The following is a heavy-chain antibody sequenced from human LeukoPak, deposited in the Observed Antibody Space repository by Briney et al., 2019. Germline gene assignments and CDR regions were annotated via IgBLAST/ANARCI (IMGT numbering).Heavy chain of an antibody. CDR3: AKAGTTYERPFDP. CDR1: GFTFDDYT. D-gene: IGHD1-7*01. J-gene: IGHJ5*02. Sequence: GGSLRLSCAASGFTFDDYTMHWVRQAPGKELEWVSLISWDGGSKYYADSVKGRFTISRDNSKNSLYLQMNSLRTEDTALYYCAKAGTTYERPFDPWGQGTLVAVSS. V-gene: IGHV3-43*01. CDR2: ISWDGGSK.